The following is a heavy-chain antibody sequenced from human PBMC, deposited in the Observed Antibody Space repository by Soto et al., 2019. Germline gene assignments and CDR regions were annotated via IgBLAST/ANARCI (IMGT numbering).Heavy chain of an antibody. CDR3: ARDGGTRDAFDI. J-gene: IGHJ3*02. CDR2: IYHSGST. Sequence: TLSLTCAVSGYSISSGYYWGWIRQPPGKGLEWIGSIYHSGSTYYNPSLKSRVTISVDTSKNQLSLKLSSVAAADTAVYYCARDGGTRDAFDIWGQGTMVTVSS. D-gene: IGHD3-16*01. V-gene: IGHV4-38-2*02. CDR1: GYSISSGYY.